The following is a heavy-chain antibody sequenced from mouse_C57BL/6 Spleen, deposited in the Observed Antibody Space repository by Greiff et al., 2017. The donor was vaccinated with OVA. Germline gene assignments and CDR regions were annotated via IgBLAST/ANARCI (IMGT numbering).Heavy chain of an antibody. V-gene: IGHV1-64*01. D-gene: IGHD2-1*01. J-gene: IGHJ3*01. CDR1: GYTFTSYW. Sequence: QVQLQQPGAELVKPGASVKLSCKASGYTFTSYWMHWVKQRPGQGLEWIGVIHPNSGSTNYNEKFKSKATLTVDKSSSTTYMQLSSLTSEDSAVYYCARVDEGKQAWFAYWGQGTLVTVSA. CDR3: ARVDEGKQAWFAY. CDR2: IHPNSGST.